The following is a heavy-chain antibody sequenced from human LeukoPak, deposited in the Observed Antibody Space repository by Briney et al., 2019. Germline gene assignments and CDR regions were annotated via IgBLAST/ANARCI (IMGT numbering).Heavy chain of an antibody. CDR1: GGTFSSYA. Sequence: ASVKVSCKASGGTFSSYAISWVRQAPGQGLEWMGGIIPIFGTANYAQKFQGRVTMTRDTSISTAYMELSRLRSDDTAVYYCARVPGYWGQGTLVTVSS. CDR2: IIPIFGTA. CDR3: ARVPGY. J-gene: IGHJ4*02. V-gene: IGHV1-69*05. D-gene: IGHD1-14*01.